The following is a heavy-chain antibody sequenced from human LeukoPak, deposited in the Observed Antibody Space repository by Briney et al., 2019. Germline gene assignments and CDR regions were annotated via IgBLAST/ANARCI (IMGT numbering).Heavy chain of an antibody. D-gene: IGHD6-19*01. CDR2: INSDGSTT. Sequence: GGSLRLSCAASGFTFSSYSMNWVRQAPGKGLEWVSRINSDGSTTDYADSVKGRFTISRDNAKNTLYLQVNSLRVEDTGVYYCARDARSDGWYVLDYWGPGTLVTVSS. CDR3: ARDARSDGWYVLDY. V-gene: IGHV3-74*01. CDR1: GFTFSSYS. J-gene: IGHJ4*02.